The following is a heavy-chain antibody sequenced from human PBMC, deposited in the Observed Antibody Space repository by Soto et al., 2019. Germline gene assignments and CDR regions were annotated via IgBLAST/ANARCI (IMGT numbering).Heavy chain of an antibody. V-gene: IGHV1-69*02. J-gene: IGHJ4*02. CDR1: GGTFSSYT. Sequence: QVQLVQSGAEVKKPGSSVKVSCKASGGTFSSYTISWVRQAPGQGLEWMGRIIPILGIANYAQKFQGRVTITADKSTSTAYMELSSLRSEDTAVYYCARRFRDRSGRMAAGRYYFDYWGQGTLVTVSS. D-gene: IGHD3-22*01. CDR3: ARRFRDRSGRMAAGRYYFDY. CDR2: IIPILGIA.